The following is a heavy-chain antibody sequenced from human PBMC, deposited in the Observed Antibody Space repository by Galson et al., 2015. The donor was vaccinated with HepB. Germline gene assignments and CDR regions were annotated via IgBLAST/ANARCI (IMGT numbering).Heavy chain of an antibody. CDR2: IIPIFGTA. CDR3: ARGRDGYNLGAFDI. V-gene: IGHV1-69*13. CDR1: GGTFSSYA. Sequence: SVKASCKASGGTFSSYAISWVRQAPGQGLEWMGGIIPIFGTANYAQKFQGRVTITADESTSTAYMELSSLRSEDTAVYYCARGRDGYNLGAFDIWGQGTMVTVSS. D-gene: IGHD5-24*01. J-gene: IGHJ3*02.